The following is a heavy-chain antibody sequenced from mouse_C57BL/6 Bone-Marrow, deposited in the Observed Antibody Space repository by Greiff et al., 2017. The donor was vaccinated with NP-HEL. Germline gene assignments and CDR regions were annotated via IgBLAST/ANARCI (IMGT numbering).Heavy chain of an antibody. V-gene: IGHV1-61*01. J-gene: IGHJ2*01. CDR1: GYTFTSYW. CDR3: ARETGYSSGFDY. D-gene: IGHD2-3*01. Sequence: VQLQQPGAELVRPGSSVKLSCKASGYTFTSYWMDWVKQRPGQGLEWIGNIYPSDSETHYNQKFKDKATLTVDKSSSTAYMQLSSLTSEDSAVYYCARETGYSSGFDYWGQGTTLTVSS. CDR2: IYPSDSET.